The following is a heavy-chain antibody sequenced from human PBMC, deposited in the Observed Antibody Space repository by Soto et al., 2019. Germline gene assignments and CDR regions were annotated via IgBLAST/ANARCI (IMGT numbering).Heavy chain of an antibody. CDR2: IMPIFGTA. V-gene: IGHV1-69*12. D-gene: IGHD2-8*01. Sequence: QVQLVQSGAEVKKPGSSVKLSCKASGGTFRSYAISWVRQAPGQGLEWMGGIMPIFGTANYAQKFKGRVTITADESTSTAYMELSSLRSEDTAVYYCARARTAMVYGNYYYYALDAWGQGTTVTVSS. CDR3: ARARTAMVYGNYYYYALDA. J-gene: IGHJ6*02. CDR1: GGTFRSYA.